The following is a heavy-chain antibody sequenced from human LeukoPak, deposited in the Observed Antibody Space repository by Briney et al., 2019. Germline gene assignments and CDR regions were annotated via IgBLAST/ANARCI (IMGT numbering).Heavy chain of an antibody. J-gene: IGHJ4*02. V-gene: IGHV1-46*01. CDR1: GYTFTSYY. CDR2: INPNGGST. D-gene: IGHD2-15*01. CDR3: AREGNQNIVVVVAATGEFDY. Sequence: ASEKVSCKASGYTFTSYYMHWVRQAPGQGLEWMGIINPNGGSTSYAQKFQGRVTKTRDTSTSTVYMELSSLRSEDTAVYYCAREGNQNIVVVVAATGEFDYWGQGTLVTVSS.